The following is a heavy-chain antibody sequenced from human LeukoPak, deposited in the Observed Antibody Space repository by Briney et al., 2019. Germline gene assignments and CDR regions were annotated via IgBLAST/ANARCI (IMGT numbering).Heavy chain of an antibody. J-gene: IGHJ6*02. Sequence: PGRSLRLSCAASGFTFSSYGMHWVRQAPGKGLEWVAVISYDGSNKYYADSVKGRFTISRDNSKNTPYLQMNSLRAEDTAVYYCAKDRSWGSYYNEDYYGMDVWGQGTTVIVSS. CDR2: ISYDGSNK. D-gene: IGHD3-10*01. V-gene: IGHV3-30*18. CDR3: AKDRSWGSYYNEDYYGMDV. CDR1: GFTFSSYG.